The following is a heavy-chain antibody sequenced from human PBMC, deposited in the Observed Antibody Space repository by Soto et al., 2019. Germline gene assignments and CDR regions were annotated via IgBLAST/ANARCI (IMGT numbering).Heavy chain of an antibody. CDR3: ASADYGDDDY. V-gene: IGHV1-18*01. J-gene: IGHJ4*02. Sequence: QVQLVQSGAEVKKPGASVKVSCKASGFAFSNSRISWVRQAPGQGPEWMGWIRVYNGDTKYAQKFQGRLTMTTDTSTSTAYMERRSLSSDDTAVYFCASADYGDDDYWGQGTLVTVSS. CDR2: IRVYNGDT. CDR1: GFAFSNSR. D-gene: IGHD4-17*01.